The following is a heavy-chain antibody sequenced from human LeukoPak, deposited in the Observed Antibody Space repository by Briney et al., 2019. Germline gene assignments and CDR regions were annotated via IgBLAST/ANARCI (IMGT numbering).Heavy chain of an antibody. Sequence: GASVKVSCKASGYTFTSYGISWVRQAPGQGLEWMGWISAYNGNKNYAQKLQGRVTMTTDTSTSTAYMELRSLRSDATDVYYCARDFCDSSSPCGVDYWGQGTLVTVSS. CDR1: GYTFTSYG. CDR3: ARDFCDSSSPCGVDY. J-gene: IGHJ4*02. V-gene: IGHV1-18*01. D-gene: IGHD6-13*01. CDR2: ISAYNGNK.